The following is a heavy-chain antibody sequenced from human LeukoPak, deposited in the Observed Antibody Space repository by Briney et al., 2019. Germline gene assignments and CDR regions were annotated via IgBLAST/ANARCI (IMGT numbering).Heavy chain of an antibody. CDR3: ARGYCTSTSCPWSFDN. V-gene: IGHV3-23*01. D-gene: IGHD2-2*01. CDR1: GFTFTSYA. Sequence: GGSLRLSCAASGFTFTSYAMSWVRQAPGKGLEWVSAISGSGGSTYYADSVKGRFTISRDNSKNTLYLQMNSLRAEDTAVYFCARGYCTSTSCPWSFDNWGQGTLVTVSS. CDR2: ISGSGGST. J-gene: IGHJ4*02.